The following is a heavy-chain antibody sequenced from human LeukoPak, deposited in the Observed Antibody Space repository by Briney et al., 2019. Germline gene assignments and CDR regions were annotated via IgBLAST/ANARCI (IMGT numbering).Heavy chain of an antibody. CDR2: ISYDGSNK. CDR3: ARDSIAVAGFDY. D-gene: IGHD6-19*01. Sequence: RGSLRLSCAASGFTFSSYAMHWVRQAPGKGLEWVAVISYDGSNKYYADSVKGRFTISRDNSKNTLYLQMNSLRAEDTAVYYCARDSIAVAGFDYWGQGTLVTVSS. J-gene: IGHJ4*02. CDR1: GFTFSSYA. V-gene: IGHV3-30-3*01.